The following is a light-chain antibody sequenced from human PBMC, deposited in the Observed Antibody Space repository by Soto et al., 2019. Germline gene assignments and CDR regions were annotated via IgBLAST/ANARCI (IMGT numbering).Light chain of an antibody. V-gene: IGKV3-15*01. CDR2: DTS. CDR3: QAYNSWPLT. J-gene: IGKJ4*01. CDR1: QGIGDT. Sequence: ATRAVSPREVATVSCRASQGIGDTLAWYQHKPGQTPRLLIYDTSTRATGVPTRFSVSRSGAEFNLTLNCLQSEEFALYHCQAYNSWPLTVAGGTKVDIK.